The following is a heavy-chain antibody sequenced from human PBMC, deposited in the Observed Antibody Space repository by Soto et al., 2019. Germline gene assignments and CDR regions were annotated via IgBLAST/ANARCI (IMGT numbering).Heavy chain of an antibody. CDR3: AGDFPGRDY. V-gene: IGHV4-59*01. CDR2: IYYRGST. Sequence: QVQLQESAPELVKPSETLSLTCTVSGGSISSYYWSWIRQPPGKGLGLIAYIYYRGSTNYNPSLKSRVTISVDTSKNQFSLKLGSVTAADTAVYYCAGDFPGRDYWGQRTRVTVSS. CDR1: GGSISSYY. J-gene: IGHJ4*02.